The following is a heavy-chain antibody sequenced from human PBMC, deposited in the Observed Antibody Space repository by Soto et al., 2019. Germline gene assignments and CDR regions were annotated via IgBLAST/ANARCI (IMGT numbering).Heavy chain of an antibody. CDR1: GGSISSGGYY. Sequence: SETLSLTCTVSGGSISSGGYYWIWIRQHPGKGLEWVGYIYYSGSTYYNPSLKRRATISVNTYKTQFSLKLSPVTAADTAVYYCARGTDYGDYGSRAFDIWGQGTMVNVSS. CDR3: ARGTDYGDYGSRAFDI. V-gene: IGHV4-31*03. J-gene: IGHJ3*02. CDR2: IYYSGST. D-gene: IGHD4-17*01.